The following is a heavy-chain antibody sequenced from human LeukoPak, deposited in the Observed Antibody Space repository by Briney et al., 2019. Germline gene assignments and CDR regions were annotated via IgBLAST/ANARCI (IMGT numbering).Heavy chain of an antibody. CDR2: ISSSGSTI. CDR1: GFTSSDYY. V-gene: IGHV3-11*01. Sequence: PGGSLRLSCAASGFTSSDYYMSWIRQAPGKGLEWVSYISSSGSTIYYADSVKGRFTISRDNAKNSLYLQMNSLRAEDTAVYYCARGGRVLRFLEWLSGGAFDIWGQGTMVTVSS. D-gene: IGHD3-3*01. J-gene: IGHJ3*02. CDR3: ARGGRVLRFLEWLSGGAFDI.